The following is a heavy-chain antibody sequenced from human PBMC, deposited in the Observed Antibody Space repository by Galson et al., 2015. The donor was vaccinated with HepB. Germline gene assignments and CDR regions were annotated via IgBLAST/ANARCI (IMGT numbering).Heavy chain of an antibody. CDR3: ARGGYSRNGLDV. CDR2: ISSSGDTT. D-gene: IGHD6-13*01. V-gene: IGHV3-11*01. Sequence: SLRLSCAASGFRFSDYYMTWIRQAPGKGLEWVSYISSSGDTTYYVASVKGRFTISRDNAKNSLDLQMNSLRAEDTAVYYCARGGYSRNGLDVWGQGTTVTVSS. CDR1: GFRFSDYY. J-gene: IGHJ6*02.